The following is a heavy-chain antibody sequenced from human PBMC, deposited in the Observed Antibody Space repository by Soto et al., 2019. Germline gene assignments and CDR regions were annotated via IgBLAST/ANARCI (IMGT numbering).Heavy chain of an antibody. CDR2: IYYSGST. Sequence: SETLSLTCTVSGGSISSSSYYWGWIRQPPGKGLEWIGSIYYSGSTYYNPSLKSRVTISVDTSKNQFSLKLSSVTAADTAVFFFARRRLTGYYSSNWFDPWGQGTLVTVSS. V-gene: IGHV4-39*01. J-gene: IGHJ5*02. D-gene: IGHD3-9*01. CDR3: ARRRLTGYYSSNWFDP. CDR1: GGSISSSSYY.